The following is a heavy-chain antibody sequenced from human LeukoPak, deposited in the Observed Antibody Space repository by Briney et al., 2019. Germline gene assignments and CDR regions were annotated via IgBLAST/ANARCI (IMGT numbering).Heavy chain of an antibody. J-gene: IGHJ6*03. CDR3: ARVPNYGGNYYYYMDV. D-gene: IGHD4-23*01. CDR2: IYYSGST. V-gene: IGHV4-59*01. Sequence: SETLSLTCSVSGVPISSYYWSWIRQPPGKGLEWIGYIYYSGSTNYNPSLKSRVTISVDTSKNQFSLKLSSVTAADTAVYYCARVPNYGGNYYYYMDVWGKGTTVTISS. CDR1: GVPISSYY.